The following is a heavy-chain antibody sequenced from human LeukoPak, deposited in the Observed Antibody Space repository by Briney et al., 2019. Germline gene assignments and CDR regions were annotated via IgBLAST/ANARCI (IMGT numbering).Heavy chain of an antibody. J-gene: IGHJ4*02. Sequence: GGSLRLSCSASGFTFSKYWVTWVRQAPGKGLECVAKIKEDGSEKYYVDSVKGRFTISRDNAKSSLYLQMTSLRAEDTAVYYCARADWGSADYWGQGTLVTVSS. V-gene: IGHV3-7*02. CDR3: ARADWGSADY. CDR1: GFTFSKYW. CDR2: IKEDGSEK. D-gene: IGHD7-27*01.